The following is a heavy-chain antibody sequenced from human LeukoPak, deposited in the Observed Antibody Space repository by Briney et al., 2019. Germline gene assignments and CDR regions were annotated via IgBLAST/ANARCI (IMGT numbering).Heavy chain of an antibody. CDR3: ARDRVGATDY. Sequence: SETLSLTCTVSGGSISSYYWSWIRQPPGKGLEWIGYIYYSGSTSYNPSLKSRVTISVDTSKNQFSLKLSSVTAADTAVYYCARDRVGATDYWGQGTLVTVSS. V-gene: IGHV4-59*01. CDR1: GGSISSYY. J-gene: IGHJ4*02. D-gene: IGHD1-26*01. CDR2: IYYSGST.